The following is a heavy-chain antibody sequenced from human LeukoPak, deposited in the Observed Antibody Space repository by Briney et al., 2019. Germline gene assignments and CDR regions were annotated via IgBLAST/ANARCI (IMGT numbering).Heavy chain of an antibody. CDR3: ARDMSPWETRNPDAFDI. CDR2: ISSSSSYI. CDR1: GFTFSSYT. V-gene: IGHV3-21*04. J-gene: IGHJ3*02. Sequence: GGSLRLSCSVSGFTFSSYTINWVRQAPGKGLEWVSSISSSSSYIYYADSVKGRFTISRDNSKNTLYLHMNSLRAEDTAVYYCARDMSPWETRNPDAFDIWGQGTMVTVSS. D-gene: IGHD1-14*01.